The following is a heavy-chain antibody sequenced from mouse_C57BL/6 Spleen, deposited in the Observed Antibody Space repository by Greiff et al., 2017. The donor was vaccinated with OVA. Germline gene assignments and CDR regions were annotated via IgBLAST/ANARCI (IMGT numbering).Heavy chain of an antibody. Sequence: QVQLQQPGAELVMPGASVKLSCKASGYTFTSYWMHWVKQRPGQGLEWIGEIDPSDSYTNYNQKFKGKSTLTVDKSSSTAYMQLSSLTSEDSAVYYCARLDYYGSSWYFDVWGTGTTVTVSS. D-gene: IGHD1-1*01. CDR1: GYTFTSYW. J-gene: IGHJ1*03. CDR2: IDPSDSYT. V-gene: IGHV1-69*01. CDR3: ARLDYYGSSWYFDV.